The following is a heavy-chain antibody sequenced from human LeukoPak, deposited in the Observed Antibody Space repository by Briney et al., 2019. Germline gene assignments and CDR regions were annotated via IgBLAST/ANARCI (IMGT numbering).Heavy chain of an antibody. CDR2: IYTGGGT. D-gene: IGHD3-22*01. CDR3: ARDGDDTSGYFSPFDY. Sequence: GGSLRLSCAVSGFTVSSNHMSWVRQAPGKGLEWVAVIYTGGGTYYADSVKGRFTISRDNSKNTLYLQMNSLGVEDTAVYYCARDGDDTSGYFSPFDYWGQGTLVTVSS. CDR1: GFTVSSNH. V-gene: IGHV3-53*01. J-gene: IGHJ4*02.